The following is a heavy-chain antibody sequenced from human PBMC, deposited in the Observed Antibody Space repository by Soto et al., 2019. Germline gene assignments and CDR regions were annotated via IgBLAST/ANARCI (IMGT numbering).Heavy chain of an antibody. CDR2: ISGSGGST. J-gene: IGHJ4*02. CDR1: GFTFSSYA. V-gene: IGHV3-23*01. Sequence: GGSLRLCCAASGFTFSSYAMSWVRQAPGKGLEWVSTISGSGGSTYYADSVKGRFTISRDNSKNTLYLQMNNLRAEDTALYFCAKGTEYGVVLMSTFDYWGQGTLVTVSS. D-gene: IGHD3-3*01. CDR3: AKGTEYGVVLMSTFDY.